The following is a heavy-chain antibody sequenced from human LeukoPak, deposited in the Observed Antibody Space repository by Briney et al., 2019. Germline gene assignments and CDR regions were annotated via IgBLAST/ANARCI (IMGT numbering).Heavy chain of an antibody. CDR1: GGSISSYY. Sequence: TETLSLTCTVSGGSISSYYWSWIRQPPGKGLEWIGYIYYSGTTNYNPSLKSRVTISVDTSKNQFSLKLSSVTAADTAVYYCARGVYIAAAQYAYWGQGTLVTVSS. CDR2: IYYSGTT. CDR3: ARGVYIAAAQYAY. D-gene: IGHD6-13*01. V-gene: IGHV4-59*01. J-gene: IGHJ4*02.